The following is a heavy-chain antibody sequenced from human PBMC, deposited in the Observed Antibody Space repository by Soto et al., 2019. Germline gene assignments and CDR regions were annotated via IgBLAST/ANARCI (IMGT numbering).Heavy chain of an antibody. D-gene: IGHD5-12*01. Sequence: EVQLVESGGSLVQPGRSLRLSCAASGFTFDDYAMHWVRQAPGKGLEWVSGISWNSGSIGYADSVKGRFTISRDNAKNSLYLQMNSLRAEDTALYYCAIGSGYDWGYYFDYWGQGTLVTVSS. CDR3: AIGSGYDWGYYFDY. CDR2: ISWNSGSI. CDR1: GFTFDDYA. V-gene: IGHV3-9*01. J-gene: IGHJ4*02.